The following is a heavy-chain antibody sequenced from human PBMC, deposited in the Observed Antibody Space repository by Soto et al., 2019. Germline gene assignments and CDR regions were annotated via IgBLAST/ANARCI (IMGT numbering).Heavy chain of an antibody. V-gene: IGHV3-33*01. J-gene: IGHJ2*01. CDR1: GFTFSSYG. CDR2: IWYDGSNK. D-gene: IGHD4-17*01. Sequence: QVQLVESGGGVVQPGRSLRLSCAASGFTFSSYGMHWVRQAPGKGLEWVAVIWYDGSNKYYADSVKGRFTISRDNSKNTLYVQMNSLRAEDTAVYYCAREDRYGDFGSWYFDLWGRGTLVTVSS. CDR3: AREDRYGDFGSWYFDL.